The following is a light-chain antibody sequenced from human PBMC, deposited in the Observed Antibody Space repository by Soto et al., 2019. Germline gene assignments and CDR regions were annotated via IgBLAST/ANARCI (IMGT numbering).Light chain of an antibody. CDR1: RDISSS. Sequence: DVQMTQSPSSLSASVGDRVTITCRSLRDISSSLAWYQQKPGKVPKLLIYAASTLHAGVQSRFSGSGSGTFFTLTINSLQPEDVATYYCQKYNSAPHTFGRGTRLELK. V-gene: IGKV1-27*01. CDR3: QKYNSAPHT. J-gene: IGKJ2*01. CDR2: AAS.